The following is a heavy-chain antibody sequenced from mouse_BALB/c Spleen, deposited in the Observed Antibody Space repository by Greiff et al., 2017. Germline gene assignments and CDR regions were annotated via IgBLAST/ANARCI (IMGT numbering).Heavy chain of an antibody. D-gene: IGHD2-14*01. CDR2: ISDGGSYT. CDR3: ARGVRGNFDY. CDR1: GFTFSDYY. J-gene: IGHJ2*01. V-gene: IGHV5-4*02. Sequence: EVQGVESGGGLVKPGGSLKLSCAASGFTFSDYYMYWVRQTPEKRLEWVATISDGGSYTYYPDSVKGRFTISRDNAKNNLYLQMSSLKSEDTAMYYCARGVRGNFDYWGQGTTLTVSS.